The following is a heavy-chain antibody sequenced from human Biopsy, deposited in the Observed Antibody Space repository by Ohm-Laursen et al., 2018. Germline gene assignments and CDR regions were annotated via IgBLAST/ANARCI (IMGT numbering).Heavy chain of an antibody. Sequence: ASVKASCKASGYTFTGQYLHWVRQVPGQGLEWMGWINPHSGTTKFAQDFQGRVTMTRDTSITTAYMELRRLRSDDTAVYYCAKGQDLRGGAEYFQHWGQGALVAVSS. CDR2: INPHSGTT. D-gene: IGHD2-15*01. V-gene: IGHV1-2*02. J-gene: IGHJ1*01. CDR1: GYTFTGQY. CDR3: AKGQDLRGGAEYFQH.